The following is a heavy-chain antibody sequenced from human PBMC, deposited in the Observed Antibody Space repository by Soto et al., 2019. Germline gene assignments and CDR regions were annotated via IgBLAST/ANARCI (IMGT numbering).Heavy chain of an antibody. D-gene: IGHD4-17*01. CDR1: GFTFSSYA. Sequence: GGSLRLSCAASGFTFSSYAMHWVRQAPGKGLEWVAVISYDGSNKYYADSVKGRFTISRDNSKNTLYLQMNSLRAEDTAVYYCAREYHRKNDYGDYEAFDYWGQGTLVTVSS. V-gene: IGHV3-30-3*01. CDR2: ISYDGSNK. J-gene: IGHJ4*02. CDR3: AREYHRKNDYGDYEAFDY.